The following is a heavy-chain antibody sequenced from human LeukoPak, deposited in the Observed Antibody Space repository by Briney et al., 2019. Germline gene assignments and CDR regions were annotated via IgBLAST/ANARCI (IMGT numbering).Heavy chain of an antibody. CDR3: ARDPSSSAGYFDY. J-gene: IGHJ4*02. V-gene: IGHV3-74*01. CDR2: IDNDGSST. CDR1: GLTFSPYW. D-gene: IGHD6-6*01. Sequence: PGGSLRLSCAASGLTFSPYWMHWVRQAPGKGLVWVSRIDNDGSSTSYADSVQGRFTISRDNAKNTLYLQMNSLRAEDTAVYYCARDPSSSAGYFDYWGQGTLVTVSS.